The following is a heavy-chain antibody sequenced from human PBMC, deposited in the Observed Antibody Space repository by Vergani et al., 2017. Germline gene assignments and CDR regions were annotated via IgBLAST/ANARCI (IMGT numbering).Heavy chain of an antibody. D-gene: IGHD3-10*01. CDR3: GRVSEFYGLGSRLLDL. CDR2: MYHSGST. CDR1: GGSMSGYY. J-gene: IGHJ5*02. Sequence: QVRLQESGPGLVKPSETLSLTCSVSGGSMSGYYWSWIRQPPGKELEWIGYMYHSGSTNYNPSLETRVTISGDTSKNQFSLKVNSVTAADTAVYYCGRVSEFYGLGSRLLDLWGQGILVTVSS. V-gene: IGHV4-59*01.